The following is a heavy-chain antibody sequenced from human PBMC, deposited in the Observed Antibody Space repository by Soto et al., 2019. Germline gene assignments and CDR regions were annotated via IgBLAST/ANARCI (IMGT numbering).Heavy chain of an antibody. J-gene: IGHJ4*02. Sequence: PGGSLRLSCSASGLSFNDYAMHWVRQAAGKGLKYVSSISSNGVSTYYADSVKGRFTISRDKSKNTLYLQMNSLRVEDTAVYYCVKDRFVNYWGQGALVTVSP. CDR2: ISSNGVST. CDR3: VKDRFVNY. V-gene: IGHV3-64D*06. D-gene: IGHD3-3*01. CDR1: GLSFNDYA.